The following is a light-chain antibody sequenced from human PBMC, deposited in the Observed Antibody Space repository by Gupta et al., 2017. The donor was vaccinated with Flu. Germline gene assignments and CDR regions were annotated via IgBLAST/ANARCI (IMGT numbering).Light chain of an antibody. Sequence: ALTQSPGTLSLSPGERATLSCRASQSVSSSYLAWYQQKPGQAPRLLIYGASSRATGIPDRFSGSGSGTDFTLTISRLEPEDFAVYYCQQYGSSPYTFGQGTKLDIK. J-gene: IGKJ2*01. CDR1: QSVSSSY. CDR3: QQYGSSPYT. CDR2: GAS. V-gene: IGKV3-20*01.